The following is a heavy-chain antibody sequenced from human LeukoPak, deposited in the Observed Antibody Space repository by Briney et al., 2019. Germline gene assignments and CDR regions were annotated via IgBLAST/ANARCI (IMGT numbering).Heavy chain of an antibody. CDR1: GYTFTGYY. V-gene: IGHV1-2*04. D-gene: IGHD6-13*01. J-gene: IGHJ4*02. CDR2: INPNSGGT. CDR3: ARGFGSWHNYFDY. Sequence: ASVKVSCKASGYTFTGYYMHWVRQAPGQGLEWMGWINPNSGGTNYAQKFQGWVTMTRDTSVSTAYMELSRLRSDDTAVYYCARGFGSWHNYFDYWGQGTLVTVSS.